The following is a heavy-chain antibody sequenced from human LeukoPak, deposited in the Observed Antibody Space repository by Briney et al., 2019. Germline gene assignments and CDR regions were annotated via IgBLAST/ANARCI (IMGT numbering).Heavy chain of an antibody. CDR1: GASISSGGYY. CDR3: ARGVTAIRSFGAFDI. D-gene: IGHD2-21*02. J-gene: IGHJ3*02. CDR2: IYYSGST. V-gene: IGHV4-31*03. Sequence: SQTLSLTCTVSGASISSGGYYWSWIRQHPGKGLEWIGYIYYSGSTYYHPSLKSRFTISVNTSKNQYSLKLSSVTAADTAVYYCARGVTAIRSFGAFDIWGQGTMVTVSS.